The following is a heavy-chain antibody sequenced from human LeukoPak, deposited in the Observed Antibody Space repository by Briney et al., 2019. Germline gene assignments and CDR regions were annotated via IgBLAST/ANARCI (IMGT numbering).Heavy chain of an antibody. CDR1: GFTVSSNY. CDR3: ARLRDGYNHYLDY. Sequence: PGGSLRLSCAASGFTVSSNYMSWVRQAPGKGLEWVSVIYSGGSTYYADSVKGRFTISRDNSKNTLYLQMNSLRAEDTAVYYCARLRDGYNHYLDYWGQGTLVTVSS. V-gene: IGHV3-53*01. D-gene: IGHD5-24*01. CDR2: IYSGGST. J-gene: IGHJ4*02.